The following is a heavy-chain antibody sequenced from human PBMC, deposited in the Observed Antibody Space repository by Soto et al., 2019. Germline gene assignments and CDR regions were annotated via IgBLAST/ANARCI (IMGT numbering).Heavy chain of an antibody. Sequence: SETLSLTCTVSSGSITNYYWSWIRQPAGKGLEWIGRIYTSGSTNYNPSLKSRVTMSIDTSKNQFSPNLSSAPAADTAVYYCARQQQRAFDIWGQGTMVTVSS. D-gene: IGHD6-13*01. CDR2: IYTSGST. CDR3: ARQQQRAFDI. CDR1: SGSITNYY. J-gene: IGHJ3*02. V-gene: IGHV4-4*07.